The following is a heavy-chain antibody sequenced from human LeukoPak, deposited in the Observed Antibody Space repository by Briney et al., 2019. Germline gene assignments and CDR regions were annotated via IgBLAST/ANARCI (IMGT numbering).Heavy chain of an antibody. J-gene: IGHJ4*02. Sequence: ASVRVSCKASGYTFTAYYMYWVRQALGQGLEWMGRINPNSGGTNYAQNFQGRVTMTRDTSISTAYMELSRLRSDDTAVYYCARFDTITGTTDSWGQGTLVTVSS. CDR1: GYTFTAYY. CDR3: ARFDTITGTTDS. D-gene: IGHD1-7*01. CDR2: INPNSGGT. V-gene: IGHV1-2*06.